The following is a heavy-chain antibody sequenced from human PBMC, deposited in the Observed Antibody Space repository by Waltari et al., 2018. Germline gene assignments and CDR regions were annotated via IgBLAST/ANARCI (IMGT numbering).Heavy chain of an antibody. CDR2: IYYSGST. V-gene: IGHV4-39*07. J-gene: IGHJ5*02. Sequence: QLQLQESGPGLVKPSETLSLTCTVSGGSISRSNYYWGWIRQPPGKGLEWIGSIYYSGSTYYNPSLKSRVTISVDTSKNQFSLKLSSVTAADTAVYYCARDYRHWFDPWGQGTLVTVSS. CDR1: GGSISRSNYY. D-gene: IGHD4-4*01. CDR3: ARDYRHWFDP.